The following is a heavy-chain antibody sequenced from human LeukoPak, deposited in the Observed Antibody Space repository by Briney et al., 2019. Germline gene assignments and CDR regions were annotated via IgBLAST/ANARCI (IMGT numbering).Heavy chain of an antibody. CDR1: AFTFSDYS. CDR3: ARDRIKSGSYYFDY. D-gene: IGHD1-26*01. Sequence: GGSLRLSCAASAFTFSDYSMNWVRQAPGKGLGWISYISGRSSTIYYADSVKGRFTISRDNAKNSMYLQMNSLRAEDTAVYYCARDRIKSGSYYFDYWGQGTLVTVSS. V-gene: IGHV3-48*01. CDR2: ISGRSSTI. J-gene: IGHJ4*02.